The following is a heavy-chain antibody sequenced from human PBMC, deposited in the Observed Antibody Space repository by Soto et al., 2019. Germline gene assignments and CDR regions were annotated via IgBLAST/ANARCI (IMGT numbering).Heavy chain of an antibody. V-gene: IGHV1-18*01. CDR1: GYTFTSYG. J-gene: IGHJ6*02. Sequence: QVQLVQSGGEEKKPGASVKLSCTASGYTFTSYGISWVREAPGQGLEWMGWISAYNGKTNYAQNVQGRVTMTTDTSTRTAYMDLRSLRSDDTAVYYCARGGDVNYYHGMDVWGQGTTVTASS. CDR2: ISAYNGKT. CDR3: ARGGDVNYYHGMDV. D-gene: IGHD5-12*01.